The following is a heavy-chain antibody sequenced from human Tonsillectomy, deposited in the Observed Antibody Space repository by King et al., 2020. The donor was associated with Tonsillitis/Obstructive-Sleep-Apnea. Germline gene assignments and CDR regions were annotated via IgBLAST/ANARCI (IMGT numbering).Heavy chain of an antibody. CDR2: NFWDDDK. Sequence: TLKESGPTLVKPTQTLTRTCTFSGFSLSTSGGGVGWILQPPEKSLDWLALNFWDDDKRYIPSLKSRLTITKDPSKNQVVLTMTNMDPVETSTYYCALRLQLSRMYYFDYWGQGTLVTVSS. CDR1: GFSLSTSGGG. V-gene: IGHV2-5*02. J-gene: IGHJ4*02. CDR3: ALRLQLSRMYYFDY. D-gene: IGHD6-6*01.